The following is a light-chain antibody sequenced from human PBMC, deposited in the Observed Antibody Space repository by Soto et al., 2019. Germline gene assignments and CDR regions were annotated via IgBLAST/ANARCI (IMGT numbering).Light chain of an antibody. CDR2: DAS. Sequence: EMVMPQSPATLSVSPGDRANLSCRASQSDHSSLDGYQQIPGQAPRLLIYDASTRATGIPARFAGSGSGTEFTLLVSSLQSEDFAVSYCQQYNNWPPLTFGGGTEVELK. J-gene: IGKJ4*01. V-gene: IGKV3-15*01. CDR1: QSDHSS. CDR3: QQYNNWPPLT.